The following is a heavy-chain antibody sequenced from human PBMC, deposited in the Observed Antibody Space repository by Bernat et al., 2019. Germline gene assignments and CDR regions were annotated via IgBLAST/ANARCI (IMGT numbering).Heavy chain of an antibody. D-gene: IGHD4-23*01. V-gene: IGHV3-23*01. CDR2: ISGRGINT. J-gene: IGHJ4*01. Sequence: SGFTFSSYAMSWVRQAPGKGLELVSAISGRGINTYFADSVRGRFTISSDSSKNTVYLQMNSLRAEDTAIDYWARRATDDGGAFDC. CDR1: GFTFSSYA. CDR3: ARRATDDGGAFDC.